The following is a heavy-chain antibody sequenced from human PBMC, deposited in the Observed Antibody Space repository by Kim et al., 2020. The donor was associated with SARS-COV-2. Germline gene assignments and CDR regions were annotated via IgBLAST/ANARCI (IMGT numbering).Heavy chain of an antibody. CDR1: GGSFSGYY. V-gene: IGHV4-34*01. D-gene: IGHD3-3*01. J-gene: IGHJ5*02. CDR3: ARGGYYDFWSGYWGPHWFDP. CDR2: INHSGST. Sequence: SETLSLTCAVYGGSFSGYYWSWIRQPPGKGLEWIGEINHSGSTNYNPSLKSRVTISVDTSKNQFSLKLSSVTAADTAVYYCARGGYYDFWSGYWGPHWFDPWGQGTLVTVSS.